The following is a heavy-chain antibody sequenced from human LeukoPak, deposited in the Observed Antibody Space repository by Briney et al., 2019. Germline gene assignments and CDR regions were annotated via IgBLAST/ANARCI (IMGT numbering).Heavy chain of an antibody. V-gene: IGHV3-74*01. CDR1: GFTFSTYW. J-gene: IGHJ4*02. CDR2: INGDGTQT. Sequence: PSGGSLRLSCAASGFTFSTYWMHWVRQPPGKGLVWVSRINGDGTQTNYADSVKGRFTVSRDNAKNTLYLQMNSLRADDTAVYFCIRDLRDHDYWGQGALVTVSS. CDR3: IRDLRDHDY.